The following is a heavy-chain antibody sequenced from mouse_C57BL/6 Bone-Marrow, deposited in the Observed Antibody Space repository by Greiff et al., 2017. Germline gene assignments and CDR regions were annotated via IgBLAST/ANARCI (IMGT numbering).Heavy chain of an antibody. CDR2: ISSGGSYT. J-gene: IGHJ1*03. D-gene: IGHD4-1*01. CDR3: ASRTGTWYFDV. CDR1: GFTFSSYG. V-gene: IGHV5-6*01. Sequence: EVQGVESGGDLVKPGGSLKLSCAASGFTFSSYGMSWVRQTPDKRLEWVATISSGGSYTYYPDSVKGRFTISRDNAKNTLYLQMSSLKSEDTAMYYCASRTGTWYFDVWGTGTTVTVSS.